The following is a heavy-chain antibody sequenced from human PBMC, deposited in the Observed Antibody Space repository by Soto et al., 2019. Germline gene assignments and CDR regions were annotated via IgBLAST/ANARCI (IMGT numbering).Heavy chain of an antibody. CDR3: ARALEYYDYFGLDV. D-gene: IGHD6-6*01. Sequence: QVQLVESGGGVVQPGKSLRLSCEVSGFPLSDYGMHWVRQAPGKGLEWVAVLWSDGANSFYAGSVMGRFTVSRDTSKNKLFLEVESFRGNDTDVYYCARALEYYDYFGLDVWGQGTTVIVSS. CDR2: LWSDGANS. V-gene: IGHV3-33*01. J-gene: IGHJ6*02. CDR1: GFPLSDYG.